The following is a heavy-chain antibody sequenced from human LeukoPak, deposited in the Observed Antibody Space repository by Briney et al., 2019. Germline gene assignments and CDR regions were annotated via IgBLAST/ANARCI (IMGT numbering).Heavy chain of an antibody. CDR2: IYYDGSNQ. J-gene: IGHJ4*02. V-gene: IGHV3-33*01. CDR1: GLRFRNYG. CDR3: AADRNSGKYYDY. D-gene: IGHD1-26*01. Sequence: GGSLRLSCVVSGLRFRNYGMHWVRQAPGKGLEWVAVIYYDGSNQYYVDSVKGRFTVSRDNAKNTLYLQMDSLRAEDTAVYYCAADRNSGKYYDYWGQGTLVTVSS.